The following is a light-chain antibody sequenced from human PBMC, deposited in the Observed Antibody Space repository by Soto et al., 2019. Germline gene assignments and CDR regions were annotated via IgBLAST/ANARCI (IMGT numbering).Light chain of an antibody. J-gene: IGLJ3*02. CDR3: AAWDDNLSGRV. CDR1: TGSVTSDHY. Sequence: QAVVTQESSLTVSPGGTVTLTCGSSTGSVTSDHYPHWFQQKPGQAPRTLIYDTSNKHSWTPARFSGSLLGGKAALTLSGAQPEDEAEYYCAAWDDNLSGRVFGGGTKLTVL. CDR2: DTS. V-gene: IGLV7-46*01.